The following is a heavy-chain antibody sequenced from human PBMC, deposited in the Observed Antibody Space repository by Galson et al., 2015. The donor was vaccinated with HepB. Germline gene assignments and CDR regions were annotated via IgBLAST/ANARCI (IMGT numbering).Heavy chain of an antibody. CDR2: INTNTGNP. D-gene: IGHD6-13*01. V-gene: IGHV7-4-1*02. CDR3: ARTETHIAAAGTSGYYYYGMDV. CDR1: GYTFTSYA. J-gene: IGHJ6*02. Sequence: SVKVSCKASGYTFTSYAMNWVRRAPGQGLEWMGWINTNTGNPTYAQGFTGRFVFSLDTSVSTAYLQISSLKAEDTAVYYCARTETHIAAAGTSGYYYYGMDVWGQGTTVTVSS.